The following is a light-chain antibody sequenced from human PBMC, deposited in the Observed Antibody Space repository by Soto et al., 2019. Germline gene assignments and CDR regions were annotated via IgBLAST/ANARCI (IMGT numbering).Light chain of an antibody. CDR2: GAS. CDR1: QKITNNF. CDR3: QQYGRSPFT. Sequence: EIVLTQSPVTLSLSPGERATLSCRASQKITNNFLAWFQQKPGLAPRLLIYGASTRASGLPDRFSGSGSGIDFALTISRLEPEDFAVYYCQQYGRSPFTFGQGTKLQIK. J-gene: IGKJ2*01. V-gene: IGKV3-20*01.